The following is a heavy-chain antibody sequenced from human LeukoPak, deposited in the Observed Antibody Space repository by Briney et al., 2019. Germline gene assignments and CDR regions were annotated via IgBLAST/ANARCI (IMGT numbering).Heavy chain of an antibody. Sequence: PSETLSLTCTVSGGSMRSSSYYWGWIRQPPGKGLEWIGSIYYSGDTYYNPSLKSRVTISLDTSKNQFSLKLSSVTAADTAVYYCARGYYYDSSGYYPIDYWGQGTLVTVSS. CDR3: ARGYYYDSSGYYPIDY. J-gene: IGHJ4*02. CDR1: GGSMRSSSYY. V-gene: IGHV4-39*07. D-gene: IGHD3-22*01. CDR2: IYYSGDT.